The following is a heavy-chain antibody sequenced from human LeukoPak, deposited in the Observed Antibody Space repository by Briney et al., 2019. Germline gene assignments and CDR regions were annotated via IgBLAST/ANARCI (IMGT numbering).Heavy chain of an antibody. J-gene: IGHJ4*02. CDR2: ISGSGGST. D-gene: IGHD5-18*01. V-gene: IGHV3-23*01. CDR3: AKVRRGYSYGYRGPFDY. CDR1: GFTFSSYG. Sequence: PGGSLRLSCAASGFTFSSYGMSWVRQAPGKGLEWVSAISGSGGSTYYADSVKGRFTISRDNSKNTLYLQMNSLRAEDTAVYYCAKVRRGYSYGYRGPFDYWGQGTLVTVSS.